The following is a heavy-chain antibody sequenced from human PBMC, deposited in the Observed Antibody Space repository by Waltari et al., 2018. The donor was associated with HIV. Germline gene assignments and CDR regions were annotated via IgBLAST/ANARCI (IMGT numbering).Heavy chain of an antibody. J-gene: IGHJ4*02. CDR2: IRRASNEK. CDR3: VRDDPGYGPIDY. V-gene: IGHV3-21*04. D-gene: IGHD3-10*01. Sequence: LVESGGGVVKAGGSLRLICEASGFQFSHYSLNWVRQIPVRGLEWVASIRRASNEKNYVDSVRGRFVISRDNSKSSVYLEMDSLREEDTARYFCVRDDPGYGPIDYWGQGTLVTVSS. CDR1: GFQFSHYS.